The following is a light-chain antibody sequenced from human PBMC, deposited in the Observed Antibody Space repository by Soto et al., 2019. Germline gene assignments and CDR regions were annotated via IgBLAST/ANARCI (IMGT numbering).Light chain of an antibody. CDR3: QQGKSFPLT. CDR1: QDISQY. J-gene: IGKJ4*01. CDR2: AAS. Sequence: DIQMTQSPSSLSASVGDRVTITCQASQDISQYLNWYQHKPGKAPKLLIYAASNLETGVPSRFSGSGSATDFTFTISSLQPEDIATYYCQQGKSFPLTFGGGTKVDIK. V-gene: IGKV1-33*01.